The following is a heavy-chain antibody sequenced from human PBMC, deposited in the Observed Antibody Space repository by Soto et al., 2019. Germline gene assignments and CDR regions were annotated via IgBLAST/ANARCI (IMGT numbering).Heavy chain of an antibody. CDR2: IYPGDSDT. V-gene: IGHV5-51*01. Sequence: GESLKISCKGSGYSFTSYWIGWVRQMPGKGLEWMGIIYPGDSDTRYSPSFQGQVTISADKSISTAYLQWSSLKASDTAMYYCARSLGYYDFWSGYNWFDPWGQGTLVTVSS. CDR3: ARSLGYYDFWSGYNWFDP. D-gene: IGHD3-3*01. CDR1: GYSFTSYW. J-gene: IGHJ5*02.